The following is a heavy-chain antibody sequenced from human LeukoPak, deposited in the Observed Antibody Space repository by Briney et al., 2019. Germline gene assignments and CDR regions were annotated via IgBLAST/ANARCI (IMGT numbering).Heavy chain of an antibody. CDR2: IRYDGSSK. V-gene: IGHV3-30*02. Sequence: PGGSLRLSCTASGLTLSNYVMRWVRQAPGKGLEWVAFIRYDGSSKHYADSVKGRFNISRDNSKNTLFLEMNTLRHEDTAVYYCAKGGSNYNIVTGHESLYFDNWGQGTLVSVSS. D-gene: IGHD3-9*01. CDR3: AKGGSNYNIVTGHESLYFDN. J-gene: IGHJ4*02. CDR1: GLTLSNYV.